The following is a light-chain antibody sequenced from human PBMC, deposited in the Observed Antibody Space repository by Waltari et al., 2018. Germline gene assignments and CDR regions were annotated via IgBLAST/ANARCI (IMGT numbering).Light chain of an antibody. J-gene: IGKJ1*01. Sequence: IVLTPSPGPLSLSPGERATLSCRASQSISRFLAWYQQKPGQAPRLLIYAASSRATGIPDRFSGSGSGTDFSLTITRLEPEDFAVYFCQNHERLPAVFGQGTKVEIK. CDR3: QNHERLPAV. V-gene: IGKV3-20*01. CDR1: QSISRF. CDR2: AAS.